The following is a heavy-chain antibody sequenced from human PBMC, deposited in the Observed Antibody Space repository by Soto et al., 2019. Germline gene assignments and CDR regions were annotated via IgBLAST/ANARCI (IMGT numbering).Heavy chain of an antibody. D-gene: IGHD4-17*01. J-gene: IGHJ4*02. CDR2: INHRGRS. Sequence: SETLSLTCAVYGGSFSGYYWSWIRQPPGKGLEWIGEINHRGRSNYTPSLKSRVTISVDTSKNQFSLKLSSVTAADTAVYYCARHSETTGCDFWGQGTLVTVSS. CDR3: ARHSETTGCDF. V-gene: IGHV4-34*01. CDR1: GGSFSGYY.